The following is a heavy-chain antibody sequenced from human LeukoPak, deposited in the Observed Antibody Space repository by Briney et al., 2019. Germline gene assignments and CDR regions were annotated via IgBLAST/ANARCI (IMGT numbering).Heavy chain of an antibody. Sequence: ASVKVSCKASGYTFTGYYMHWVRQAPGQGLEWMGWINPNSGDTSYAQKFQDRVTMTRDTSISTAYMELSRLGSDDTAVYYCAREHNTGYHDSSGHDYWGQGTLVTVSS. V-gene: IGHV1-2*02. CDR2: INPNSGDT. D-gene: IGHD3-22*01. CDR3: AREHNTGYHDSSGHDY. CDR1: GYTFTGYY. J-gene: IGHJ4*02.